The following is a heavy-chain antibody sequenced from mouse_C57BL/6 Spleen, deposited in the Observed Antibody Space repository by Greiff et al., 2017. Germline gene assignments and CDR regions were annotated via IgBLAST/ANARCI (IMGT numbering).Heavy chain of an antibody. CDR1: GYPFTDYE. Sequence: VQLQQSGAELVRPGASVTLSCKASGYPFTDYEMHWVKQTPVHGLEWIGAIDPETGGTAYNQKFKGKAILTADKSSSTAYMELRSLTSEDSAVYYCTRPTLYWGQGTTLTVSS. CDR2: IDPETGGT. J-gene: IGHJ2*01. V-gene: IGHV1-15*01. CDR3: TRPTLY.